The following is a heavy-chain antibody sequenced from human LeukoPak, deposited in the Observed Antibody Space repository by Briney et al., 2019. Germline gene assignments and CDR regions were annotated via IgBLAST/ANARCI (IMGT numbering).Heavy chain of an antibody. CDR2: IYSGGST. CDR3: AKDPINWGSIYFDC. CDR1: GFTVSSNY. Sequence: GGSLRLSCAASGFTVSSNYMSWVRQAPGKGLEWVSVIYSGGSTYYADSVRGRFTISRDNSKNILYLQMNSLTAEDTAVYWCAKDPINWGSIYFDCWGQGTLVTASS. D-gene: IGHD7-27*01. V-gene: IGHV3-53*01. J-gene: IGHJ4*02.